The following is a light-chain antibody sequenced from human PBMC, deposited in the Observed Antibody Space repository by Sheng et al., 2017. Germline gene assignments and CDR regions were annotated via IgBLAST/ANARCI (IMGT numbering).Light chain of an antibody. V-gene: IGKV3-20*01. Sequence: EIVLTQSPGTLSLSPGERATLSCRASRSVKHYLAWYQQKPGQTPRLLIFDASKRPTGIPDRFAGSGFGTDFTLTISRLEPEDFAVYYCQQYGDLPQWTFGQGTKVEVK. CDR3: QQYGDLPQWT. CDR2: DAS. CDR1: RSVKHY. J-gene: IGKJ1*01.